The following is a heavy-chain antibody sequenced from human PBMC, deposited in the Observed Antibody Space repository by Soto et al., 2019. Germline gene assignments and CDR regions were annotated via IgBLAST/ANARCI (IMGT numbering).Heavy chain of an antibody. CDR1: GDTITSNSYF. J-gene: IGHJ4*02. CDR3: ARHFSVDYIDY. CDR2: IYYSGTT. V-gene: IGHV4-39*01. Sequence: SETKSLTCTVSGDTITSNSYFWAWIRQPPGKGLEWIGSIYYSGTTYYNPSLKSRVTISVDRSKNQFSLKLSSVTAADTAVYYCARHFSVDYIDYWGQGALVTVSS.